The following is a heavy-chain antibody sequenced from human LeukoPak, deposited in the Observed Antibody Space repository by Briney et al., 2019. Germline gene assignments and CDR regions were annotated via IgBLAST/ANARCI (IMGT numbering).Heavy chain of an antibody. CDR1: GFTFSSYS. D-gene: IGHD6-19*01. Sequence: PGGSLRLSCAASGFTFSSYSMNWVRQAPGKGLEWVSYISGSSSTIYYADSVKGRFTISRDNAKNSLYLQMNSLRAEDTAVYYCARDLHSSGWAYYFDYWGQGTLVTVSS. J-gene: IGHJ4*02. V-gene: IGHV3-48*01. CDR2: ISGSSSTI. CDR3: ARDLHSSGWAYYFDY.